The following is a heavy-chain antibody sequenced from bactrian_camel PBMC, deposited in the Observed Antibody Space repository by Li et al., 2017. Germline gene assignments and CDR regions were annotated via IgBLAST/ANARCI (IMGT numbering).Heavy chain of an antibody. D-gene: IGHD2*01. CDR3: AAATSPTCIEARRVTH. CDR1: ANTNGDYC. V-gene: IGHV3S53*01. CDR2: IDSLGMT. Sequence: HVQLVESGGGSVQSGGSLMLSCAVSANTNGDYCMGWLRQAPGKEREQVAVIDSLGMTSYADSVKGRFTISRENANNTAFLQINNLKPEDTATYYCAAATSPTCIEARRVTHWGQGTQVTVS. J-gene: IGHJ4*01.